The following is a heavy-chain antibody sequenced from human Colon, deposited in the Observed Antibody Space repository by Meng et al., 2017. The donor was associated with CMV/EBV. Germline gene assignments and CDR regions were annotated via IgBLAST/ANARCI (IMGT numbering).Heavy chain of an antibody. CDR1: GYY. Sequence: GYYWSWIRQPPGKGLEWIGAINHDGSTNYNLSLKSRVTLSVDTSKNQFSLNLTSVTAADTAVYYCAREGTLGGYCSSTSCYRNRPFDYWGQGTLVTVSS. J-gene: IGHJ4*02. CDR3: AREGTLGGYCSSTSCYRNRPFDY. CDR2: INHDGST. D-gene: IGHD2-2*01. V-gene: IGHV4-34*01.